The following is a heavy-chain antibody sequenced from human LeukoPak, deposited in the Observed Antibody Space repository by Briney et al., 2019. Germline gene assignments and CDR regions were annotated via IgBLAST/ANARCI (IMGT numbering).Heavy chain of an antibody. J-gene: IGHJ4*02. CDR2: IKEDGNEK. V-gene: IGHV3-7*01. D-gene: IGHD4-11*01. CDR1: GFTFSSYQ. Sequence: GGSLRLSCAATGFTFSSYQMSWVRQAPGKGLERVANIKEDGNEKYYMDSVKGRFTISRDNAKNSLYLQMNSLRAEDTAVYYCARGGETKLTYWGQGTLVTVSS. CDR3: ARGGETKLTY.